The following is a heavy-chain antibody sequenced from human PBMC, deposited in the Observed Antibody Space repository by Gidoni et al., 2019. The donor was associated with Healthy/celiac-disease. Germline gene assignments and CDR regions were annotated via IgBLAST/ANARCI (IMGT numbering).Heavy chain of an antibody. CDR2: ISGSGGRT. D-gene: IGHD6-19*01. Sequence: EVQLVESGGGLVQPGGYLRLPCAASGFTFSSYAMSWVRQAPGKGLEWVSAISGSGGRTYYADSVKGRFTISRDNSKNTLYLQMNSLRAEDTAVYYCARSQVGWYYFDYWGQGTLVTVSS. CDR1: GFTFSSYA. J-gene: IGHJ4*02. CDR3: ARSQVGWYYFDY. V-gene: IGHV3-23*04.